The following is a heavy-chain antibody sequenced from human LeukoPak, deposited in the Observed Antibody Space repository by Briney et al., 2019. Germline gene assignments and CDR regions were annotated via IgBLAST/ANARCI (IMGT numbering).Heavy chain of an antibody. J-gene: IGHJ4*02. V-gene: IGHV4-4*07. CDR1: GGSISSYY. D-gene: IGHD2-15*01. CDR3: ARDGRRCSGGSCYSTGVDY. CDR2: IYTSGST. Sequence: SETLSLTCTVSGGSISSYYWSWIRQPAGKGLEWIGRIYTSGSTNYNPSLKSRVTMSVDTPKNQFSLKLSSVTAADTAVYYCARDGRRCSGGSCYSTGVDYWGQGTLVTVSS.